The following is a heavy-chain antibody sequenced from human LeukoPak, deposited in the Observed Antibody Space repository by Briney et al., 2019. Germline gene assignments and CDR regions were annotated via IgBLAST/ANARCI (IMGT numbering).Heavy chain of an antibody. J-gene: IGHJ4*02. D-gene: IGHD2-15*01. CDR1: GGSFSGYY. CDR3: ARGPSEGDCSGGSCYFGVPYFDY. Sequence: KTSETLSLTCAVYGGSFSGYYWSWIRQPPGKGLEWIGEINHSGSTNYNPSLKSRVTISVDTSKNQFSLKLSSVTAADTAVYYCARGPSEGDCSGGSCYFGVPYFDYWGQGTLVTVSS. CDR2: INHSGST. V-gene: IGHV4-34*01.